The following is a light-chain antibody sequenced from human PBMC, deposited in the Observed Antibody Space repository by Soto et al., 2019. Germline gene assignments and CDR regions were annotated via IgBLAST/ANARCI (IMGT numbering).Light chain of an antibody. CDR1: QTISGF. Sequence: DIQITQSPSTLSASVGDRVTITSRASQTISGFLAWYQHKPGEAPKLLIAEASRLESGVPSRFSGGGSGTEFTLTISRLQPDDVATYYCQHYISFPWTFGQGTKVDI. V-gene: IGKV1-5*03. CDR3: QHYISFPWT. J-gene: IGKJ1*01. CDR2: EAS.